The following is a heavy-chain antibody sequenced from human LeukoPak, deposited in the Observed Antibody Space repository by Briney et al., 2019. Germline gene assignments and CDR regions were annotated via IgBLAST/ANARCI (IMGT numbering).Heavy chain of an antibody. J-gene: IGHJ4*02. D-gene: IGHD5-18*01. CDR1: GFTFTNAW. Sequence: GGSLRLSCAASGFTFTNAWMSWVRQAPGKGLEWVGRIKSKTDGGTTDYAAPVKDRFTISRDDSRNTLYLQMNSLKAEDTAVYYCHHSVHDYWGQGTLVTVSS. CDR2: IKSKTDGGTT. CDR3: HHSVHDY. V-gene: IGHV3-15*01.